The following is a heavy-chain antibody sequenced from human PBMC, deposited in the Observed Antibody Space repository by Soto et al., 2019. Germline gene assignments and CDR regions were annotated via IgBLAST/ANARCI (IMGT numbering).Heavy chain of an antibody. J-gene: IGHJ6*03. CDR1: GFSLSTSGVG. D-gene: IGHD6-6*01. Sequence: SGPTLVNPTQTLTLTCTFSGFSLSTSGVGVGWIRQPPGKALEWLALIYWDDDKRYSPFLKSRLTITKDTSKNQVVLTMTNMDPVDTATYYCAHRQSSSRDYYYYYMDVWGKGTTVTVSS. CDR2: IYWDDDK. V-gene: IGHV2-5*02. CDR3: AHRQSSSRDYYYYYMDV.